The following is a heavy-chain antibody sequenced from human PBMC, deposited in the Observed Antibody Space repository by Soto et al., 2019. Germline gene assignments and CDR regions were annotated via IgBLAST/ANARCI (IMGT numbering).Heavy chain of an antibody. Sequence: QVQLVQSGAEVKKPGASVKVSCKASGYTFTSYYMHWVRQAPGQGLEWMGIINPSGGSTSYAQKFQGRVTMTRDTSTSTVYMELSSLRSEDTAVYYCAGDGRQLAPFDYWGQGTLVTVSS. CDR3: AGDGRQLAPFDY. J-gene: IGHJ4*02. V-gene: IGHV1-46*01. CDR2: INPSGGST. CDR1: GYTFTSYY. D-gene: IGHD5-18*01.